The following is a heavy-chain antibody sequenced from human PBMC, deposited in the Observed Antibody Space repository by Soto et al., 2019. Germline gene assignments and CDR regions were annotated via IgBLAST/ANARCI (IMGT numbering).Heavy chain of an antibody. CDR1: AFTLSSFA. D-gene: IGHD1-26*01. CDR3: AKKYRGTYPFDY. J-gene: IGHJ4*02. V-gene: IGHV3-23*01. CDR2: IGGSGGDI. Sequence: HPGGSLRLSXAASAFTLSSFAMAWVRQAPGKGLEWVSSIGGSGGDISYADSVKGRFTISRDNSKNTLYLQMDSLRAEDTAIYYCAKKYRGTYPFDYWGQGTLVTVSS.